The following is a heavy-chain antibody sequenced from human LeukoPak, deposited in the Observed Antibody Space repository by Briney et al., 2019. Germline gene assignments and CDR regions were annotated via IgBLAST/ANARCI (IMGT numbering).Heavy chain of an antibody. CDR3: ASGYDYVWGSYRYLFAY. CDR2: VSGSGGST. J-gene: IGHJ4*02. V-gene: IGHV3-23*01. CDR1: GFTFSSYA. Sequence: PGGSLRLSCAASGFTFSSYAMSWVRQAPGKGLEWVSGVSGSGGSTYYADSVKGRFTISRDNSKNTLYLQMNSLRAEDTAVYYCASGYDYVWGSYRYLFAYWGQGTLVTVSS. D-gene: IGHD3-16*02.